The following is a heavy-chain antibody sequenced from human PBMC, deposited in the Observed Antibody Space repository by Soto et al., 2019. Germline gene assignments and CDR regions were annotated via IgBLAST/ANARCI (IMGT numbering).Heavy chain of an antibody. Sequence: ASVKVSCRASGYTFTGHYTHLVRQAPGQGLEWIGWISSNSVGTNYAQKFQGRATMTRDTSISTAYMELSRLRSDDTAVYYCAREPMVRAAHGFDIWGQGAMVTVSS. CDR2: ISSNSVGT. J-gene: IGHJ3*02. CDR1: GYTFTGHY. CDR3: AREPMVRAAHGFDI. V-gene: IGHV1-2*02. D-gene: IGHD3-10*01.